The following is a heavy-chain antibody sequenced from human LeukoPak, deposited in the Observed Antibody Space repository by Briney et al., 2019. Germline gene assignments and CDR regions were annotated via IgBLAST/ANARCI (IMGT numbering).Heavy chain of an antibody. Sequence: GGSLRLSCEASGFTFSRYAMTWVRQAPGKGLEWVSTIGGLGESTNYGDSVKGRFTISRHNSKNTLYLQMNSLRAEDTAVYYCAKDFTSGQWLVRAPFDYWGQGTLVTVSS. CDR3: AKDFTSGQWLVRAPFDY. CDR2: IGGLGEST. CDR1: GFTFSRYA. V-gene: IGHV3-23*01. J-gene: IGHJ4*02. D-gene: IGHD6-19*01.